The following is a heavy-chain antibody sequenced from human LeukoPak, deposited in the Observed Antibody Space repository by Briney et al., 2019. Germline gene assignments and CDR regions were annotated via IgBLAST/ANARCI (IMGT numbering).Heavy chain of an antibody. V-gene: IGHV3-7*01. Sequence: GGSLRLSCAASGFTFSSYWMSWVRQAPGKGLEWVANIKQDGSEKYYVDSVKGRFTISRDNAKNSLYLQMNSLRAEDTAVYYCAREYVLRFLEWQLTLDLYYFDYWGQGTLVTVSS. CDR1: GFTFSSYW. D-gene: IGHD3-3*01. J-gene: IGHJ4*02. CDR3: AREYVLRFLEWQLTLDLYYFDY. CDR2: IKQDGSEK.